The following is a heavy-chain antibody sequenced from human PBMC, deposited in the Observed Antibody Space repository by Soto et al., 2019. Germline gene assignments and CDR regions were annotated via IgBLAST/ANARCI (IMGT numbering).Heavy chain of an antibody. D-gene: IGHD1-26*01. CDR3: AREMVGATNYYYYGMDV. Sequence: ASVKVSCKASGYTFTGYYMHWVRQAPGQGLEWMGWINPNSGGTNYAQKFQGRVTMTRDTSISTAYMELSRLRSDDMAVYYCAREMVGATNYYYYGMDVWGQGTTVPVSS. CDR1: GYTFTGYY. V-gene: IGHV1-2*02. J-gene: IGHJ6*02. CDR2: INPNSGGT.